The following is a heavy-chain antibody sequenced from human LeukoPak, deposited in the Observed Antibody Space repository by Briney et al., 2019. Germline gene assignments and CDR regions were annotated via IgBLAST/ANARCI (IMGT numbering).Heavy chain of an antibody. D-gene: IGHD6-13*01. J-gene: IGHJ4*02. CDR3: ARDGLGSSYWVGYFDY. Sequence: GGSLRLSCAASGFTFSSYWVSWVRQAPGKGLEWVANIKQDGSEKYYVDSVKGRFTISRDNAKNSLYLQMNSLRAEDTAVYYCARDGLGSSYWVGYFDYWGQGTLVTVSS. V-gene: IGHV3-7*01. CDR2: IKQDGSEK. CDR1: GFTFSSYW.